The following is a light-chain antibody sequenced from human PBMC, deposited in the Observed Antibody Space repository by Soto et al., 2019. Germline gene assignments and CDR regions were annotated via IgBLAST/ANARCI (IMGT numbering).Light chain of an antibody. Sequence: QSALTQPASVSGSPGQSITISCTGTRSDVGSYNLVSWYQHHPGKAPKLMIYGVSKRPSGVSDRFSGSKSGNTASLTISGLQAEDEADYYCCSYAGSVVFGGGTKVTVL. CDR1: RSDVGSYNL. CDR3: CSYAGSVV. V-gene: IGLV2-23*02. J-gene: IGLJ3*02. CDR2: GVS.